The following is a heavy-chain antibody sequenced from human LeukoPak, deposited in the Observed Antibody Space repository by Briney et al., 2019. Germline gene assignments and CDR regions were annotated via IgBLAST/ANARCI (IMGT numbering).Heavy chain of an antibody. CDR1: GFAFSSYS. J-gene: IGHJ4*02. D-gene: IGHD3-9*01. V-gene: IGHV3-48*02. CDR3: ARDLDWAFDY. Sequence: GGSLRLSCAASGFAFSSYSMSWVRQAPGKGLEWVSYISSSTSSNINYADSVRGRFTISRDNAKNSLYLQMNSLRDEDTAVYYCARDLDWAFDYWGQGTLVTVSS. CDR2: ISSSTSSNI.